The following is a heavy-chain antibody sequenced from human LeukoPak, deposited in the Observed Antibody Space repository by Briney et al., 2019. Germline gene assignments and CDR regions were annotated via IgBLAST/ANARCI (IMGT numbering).Heavy chain of an antibody. CDR3: ARPPGYYYNFVDY. D-gene: IGHD3-22*01. J-gene: IGHJ4*02. CDR1: GFTFSSYA. CDR2: ISYDGSNK. Sequence: GGSLRLSCAASGFTFSSYAMHWVRQAPGKGLEWVAVISYDGSNKYYADSVKGRFTISRDNSKNTLYLQMNSLRAEDTAVYYCARPPGYYYNFVDYWGQGTLVTVSS. V-gene: IGHV3-30-3*01.